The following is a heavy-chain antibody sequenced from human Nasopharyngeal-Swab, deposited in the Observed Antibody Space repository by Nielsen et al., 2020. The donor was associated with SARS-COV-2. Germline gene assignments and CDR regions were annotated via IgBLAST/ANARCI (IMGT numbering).Heavy chain of an antibody. V-gene: IGHV5-51*01. CDR2: IYPGDSDT. D-gene: IGHD3-10*01. CDR1: GYSFTSYW. CDR3: ARYVSPYYYGSGSYYNGMDV. J-gene: IGHJ6*02. Sequence: GESLKISCKGSGYSFTSYWIGWVRQMPGKGLEWMGIIYPGDSDTRYSPSFQGQVTISADKSISTAYLQWSSLKASDTAMYYCARYVSPYYYGSGSYYNGMDVWGQGTTVTVSS.